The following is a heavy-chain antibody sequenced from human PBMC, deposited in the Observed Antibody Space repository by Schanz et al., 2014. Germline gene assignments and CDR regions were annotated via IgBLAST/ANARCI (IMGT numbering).Heavy chain of an antibody. CDR1: GFTFNSYA. Sequence: DVQLLESGGGLVQPGGSLRLSCAASGFTFNSYAMTWVRQAPGKGLEWVSSISRSGDSKYYADSVKGSFTVSKDNARISVYRLMNTLGAEDTAVYCDARDGDRFYHNYYMDVWGKGTTVTVSS. D-gene: IGHD2-21*01. V-gene: IGHV3-23*01. J-gene: IGHJ6*03. CDR2: ISRSGDSK. CDR3: ARDGDRFYHNYYMDV.